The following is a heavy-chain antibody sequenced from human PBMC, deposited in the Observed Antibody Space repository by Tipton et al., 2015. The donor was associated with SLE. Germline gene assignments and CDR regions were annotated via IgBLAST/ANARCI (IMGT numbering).Heavy chain of an antibody. CDR2: IIPILGIA. D-gene: IGHD3-3*01. Sequence: QLVQSGAEVKKPGSSVKVSCKASGGTFSSYAISWVRQAPRQGLEWMGGIIPILGIANYAQKFQGRVTITADKSTSTAYMELSSLRSDDTAVYYCARSITIFGVVTYHDAFDIWGQGTMVTVSS. J-gene: IGHJ3*02. CDR3: ARSITIFGVVTYHDAFDI. CDR1: GGTFSSYA. V-gene: IGHV1-69*09.